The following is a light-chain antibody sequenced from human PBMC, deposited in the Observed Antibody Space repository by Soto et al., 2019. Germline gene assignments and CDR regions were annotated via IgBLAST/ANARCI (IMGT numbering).Light chain of an antibody. CDR1: QSVTSN. CDR2: GAS. V-gene: IGKV3-15*01. J-gene: IGKJ2*01. CDR3: QQYYNWPLFT. Sequence: EMVMTQSPGTLSVSPGERATLSCRVSQSVTSNLAWYQQKPGQAPRLLIYGASTSATGVPARFSGSGSGTEFTLTISSLQSEDFAIYYCQQYYNWPLFTFGQGTKVDIK.